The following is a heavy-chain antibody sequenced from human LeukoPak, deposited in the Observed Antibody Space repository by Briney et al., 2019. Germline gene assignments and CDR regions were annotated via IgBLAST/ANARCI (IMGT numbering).Heavy chain of an antibody. CDR2: ITTTFYT. CDR1: GFTFSSYS. CDR3: ARLRANWYEDY. J-gene: IGHJ4*02. V-gene: IGHV3-21*01. Sequence: EAGGSLRLSCAASGFTFSSYSFNWVRQVPGKGLEWVSSITTTFYTYYTDSVKGRFTISRDNAKNSLYLQMISLRAEDTAVYYCARLRANWYEDYWGQGTLLTVSS. D-gene: IGHD6-13*01.